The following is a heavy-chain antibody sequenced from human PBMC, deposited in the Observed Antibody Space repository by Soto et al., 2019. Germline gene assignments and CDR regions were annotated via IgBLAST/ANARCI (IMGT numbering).Heavy chain of an antibody. J-gene: IGHJ4*02. V-gene: IGHV3-33*01. D-gene: IGHD4-17*01. Sequence: QVQLVESGGGVVQPGRSLRLSCAASGFTFSSYGIHWVRQAPGKGLEWVAVIWYDGSNKYYADSVKGRFTISRDNSKNTLYLQMNSLRAEDTAVYYCARAEYGDPDYWGQGTLVTVSS. CDR2: IWYDGSNK. CDR3: ARAEYGDPDY. CDR1: GFTFSSYG.